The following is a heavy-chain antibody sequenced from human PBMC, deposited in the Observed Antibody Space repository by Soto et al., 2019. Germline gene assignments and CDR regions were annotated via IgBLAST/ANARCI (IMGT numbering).Heavy chain of an antibody. CDR1: GFTFSNYC. V-gene: IGHV3-21*01. D-gene: IGHD3-10*01. CDR2: ITRSGNYI. J-gene: IGHJ6*02. CDR3: PRDLPYGLGTDYGMDV. Sequence: VEFRRLSCAASGFTFSNYCMSWVRQAPGKGLEWVSSITRSGNYIYYTDSVKGRFTISRDNTKNLLYLQMNSLRAEDTAVYYCPRDLPYGLGTDYGMDVWGQGTRVT.